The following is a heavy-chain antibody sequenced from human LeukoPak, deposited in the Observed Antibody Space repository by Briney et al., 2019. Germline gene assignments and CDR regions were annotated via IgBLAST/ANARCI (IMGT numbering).Heavy chain of an antibody. CDR2: IYYSGNT. CDR3: ARVAGARFDP. Sequence: SGTLSITCAVSGGSISSYFWSWIRQPPGKGLEWIGYIYYSGNTNYNPSLKSRVTISVDTSKNQFSLKLSSVTAADTAVYYCARVAGARFDPWGQGTLVTVSS. V-gene: IGHV4-59*01. D-gene: IGHD1-26*01. J-gene: IGHJ5*02. CDR1: GGSISSYF.